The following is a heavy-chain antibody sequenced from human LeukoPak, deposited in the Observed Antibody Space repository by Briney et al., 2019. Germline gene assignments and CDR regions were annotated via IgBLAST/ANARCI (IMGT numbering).Heavy chain of an antibody. CDR1: GFTVSCNY. CDR2: IYTCGIS. J-gene: IGHJ4*02. CDR3: AKGKEDY. V-gene: IGHV3-66*01. Sequence: GGSLRLSCAASGFTVSCNYMSWVRQAPGKGLEWVSLIYTCGISYYVDSVKDRFSISRDNSKNTLYLQMNSLRAEDTAVYYCAKGKEDYWGQGTLVTVSS.